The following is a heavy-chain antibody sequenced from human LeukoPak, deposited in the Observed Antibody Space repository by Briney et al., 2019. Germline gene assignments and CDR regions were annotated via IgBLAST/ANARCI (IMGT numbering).Heavy chain of an antibody. J-gene: IGHJ4*02. V-gene: IGHV4-30-4*01. CDR1: GGSISSGDYY. CDR3: ARGVKSSSWYFFDY. D-gene: IGHD6-13*01. CDR2: IYYSGST. Sequence: SQTLSLTCTVSGGSISSGDYYWSWIRQPPGEGLEWIGYIYYSGSTYYNPSLKSRVTISVDTSKNQSSLKLSSVTAADTAVYYCARGVKSSSWYFFDYWGQGTLVTVSS.